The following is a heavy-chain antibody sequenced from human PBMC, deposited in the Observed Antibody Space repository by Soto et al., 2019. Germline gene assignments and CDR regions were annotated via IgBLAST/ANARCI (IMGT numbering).Heavy chain of an antibody. V-gene: IGHV3-15*01. D-gene: IGHD2-15*01. J-gene: IGHJ3*02. Sequence: EVQLVESGGGLVKPGGSLRLSCAASGFTFSNAWMSWVRQAPGKGLEWVGRIKSKTDGGTTDYAAPVKGRFTISRDDSKNTLYLQMNSLKTEDTAVYYCTTDFRPYETYCSGGSCYSVAFDIWGQGTMVTVSS. CDR3: TTDFRPYETYCSGGSCYSVAFDI. CDR2: IKSKTDGGTT. CDR1: GFTFSNAW.